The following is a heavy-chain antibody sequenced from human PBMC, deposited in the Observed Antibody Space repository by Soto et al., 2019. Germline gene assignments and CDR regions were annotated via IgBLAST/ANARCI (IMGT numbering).Heavy chain of an antibody. J-gene: IGHJ6*02. CDR1: GFTFSDYY. CDR2: ISSSGSTI. Sequence: LRLSCAASGFTFSDYYMSWIRQAPGKGLEGVSYISSSGSTIYYADSVKGRFTISRDNAKNSLYLQMNGLRAEDTAVYYCARDRLTMIGAGDYYYYGMDVWGQGTTVTVSS. D-gene: IGHD3-22*01. V-gene: IGHV3-11*01. CDR3: ARDRLTMIGAGDYYYYGMDV.